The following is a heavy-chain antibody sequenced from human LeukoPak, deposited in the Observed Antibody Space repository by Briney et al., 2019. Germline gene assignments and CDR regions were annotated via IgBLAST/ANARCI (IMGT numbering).Heavy chain of an antibody. CDR3: ARDWNYYDSRGYYAREEAFDI. D-gene: IGHD3-22*01. CDR1: GFTLSNFS. Sequence: GGSLRLSCAASGFTLSNFSMNWVRQPPGKGLEWVSTISRSSSYIYYADSVRGRFTISRDNAKNSLYLQVNSLRVEDTAVYYCARDWNYYDSRGYYAREEAFDIWGQGTMVTVSS. V-gene: IGHV3-21*01. J-gene: IGHJ3*02. CDR2: ISRSSSYI.